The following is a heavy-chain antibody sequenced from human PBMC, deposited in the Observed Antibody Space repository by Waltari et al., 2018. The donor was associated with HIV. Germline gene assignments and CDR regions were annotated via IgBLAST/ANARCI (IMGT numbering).Heavy chain of an antibody. CDR1: GGTFSSYT. CDR2: INPKFGTR. CDR3: ARGGCRGSTCYSKSFDL. J-gene: IGHJ3*01. Sequence: QVQLVQSGAEMKMPESSVKVSCKASGGTFSSYTISWVRQAPGQGLEGMGGINPKFGTRNYAQEFQGRVKITADESTSTVYLGLSSLRSEDTAVYHWARGGCRGSTCYSKSFDLWGQGTMVTVS. D-gene: IGHD2-15*01. V-gene: IGHV1-69*01.